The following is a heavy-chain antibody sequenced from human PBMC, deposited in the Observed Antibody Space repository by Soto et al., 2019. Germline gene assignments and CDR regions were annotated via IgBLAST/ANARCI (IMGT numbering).Heavy chain of an antibody. J-gene: IGHJ3*02. CDR2: INGGGDGT. D-gene: IGHD1-26*01. CDR3: AKDLSSTTTRIKLDDFDI. CDR1: GFTFSSYD. V-gene: IGHV3-23*01. Sequence: EVQLLESGGGLVQPGGSLRLSCAASGFTFSSYDIHWVRQAPGKGLEWVSGINGGGDGTFYADSVMGRFTVSRDNSKNMVYVQMNSLRAEDTAIYYCAKDLSSTTTRIKLDDFDIWGQGTMVTVSS.